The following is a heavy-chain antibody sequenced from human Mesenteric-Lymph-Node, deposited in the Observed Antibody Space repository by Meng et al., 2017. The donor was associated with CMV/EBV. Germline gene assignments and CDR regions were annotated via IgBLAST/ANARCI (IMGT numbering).Heavy chain of an antibody. D-gene: IGHD3-22*01. CDR2: IRLDGSNK. Sequence: GGSLRLSCAASQFTFRSYGMHWVRQAPGKGLEWVAFIRLDGSNKYYEDSVKGRFTISRDNSKDTLYLQMNSLRAEDTAVYYCAKDYDTSGYYSVYYFHGMDVWGQGTTVTVSS. CDR1: QFTFRSYG. CDR3: AKDYDTSGYYSVYYFHGMDV. J-gene: IGHJ6*02. V-gene: IGHV3-30*02.